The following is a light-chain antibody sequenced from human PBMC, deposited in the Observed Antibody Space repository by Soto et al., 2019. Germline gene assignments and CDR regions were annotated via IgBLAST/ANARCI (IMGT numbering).Light chain of an antibody. CDR3: QQSNTWPRT. CDR2: GAS. Sequence: EIVMTQSPATLSVSPGERATLSCRVSQSVSNGLAWYQQKPGQAPRLLIYGASTRVTGIPARFSGSGSGTEFTLTISSLQSEDFAVYYCQQSNTWPRTFGQGTKVEIK. V-gene: IGKV3-15*01. J-gene: IGKJ1*01. CDR1: QSVSNG.